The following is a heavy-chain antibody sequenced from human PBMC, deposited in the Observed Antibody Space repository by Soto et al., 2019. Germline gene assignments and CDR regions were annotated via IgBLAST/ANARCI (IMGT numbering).Heavy chain of an antibody. CDR1: GGSISNFY. D-gene: IGHD3-3*01. V-gene: IGHV4-59*08. Sequence: SETLSLTCTVSGGSISNFYWNWIRQPPGKGLEWIGHIFYTGITNYNPSLKSRVTLSVDTSKNQFSLKLNSVTAADTAVYYCAQSTHVRSATFDPWGQGTLVTVSS. J-gene: IGHJ5*02. CDR2: IFYTGIT. CDR3: AQSTHVRSATFDP.